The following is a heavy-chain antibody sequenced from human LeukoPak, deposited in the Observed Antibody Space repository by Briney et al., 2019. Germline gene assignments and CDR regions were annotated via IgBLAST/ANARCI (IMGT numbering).Heavy chain of an antibody. Sequence: GASVKVSCKASGGTFSSYAISWVRQAPGQGLEWMGGIIPIFGTANYAQKFQGRVTITADESTSTAYMELSSLRSEHTAVYYCASYDYGGNPKRDYWGQGTLVTVSS. CDR2: IIPIFGTA. V-gene: IGHV1-69*13. J-gene: IGHJ4*02. CDR1: GGTFSSYA. CDR3: ASYDYGGNPKRDY. D-gene: IGHD4-23*01.